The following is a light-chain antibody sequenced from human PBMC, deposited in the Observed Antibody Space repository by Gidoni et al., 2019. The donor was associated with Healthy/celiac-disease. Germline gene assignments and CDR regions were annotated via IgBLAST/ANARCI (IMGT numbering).Light chain of an antibody. J-gene: IGKJ4*01. CDR3: QQYNSYPLT. V-gene: IGKV1-5*03. CDR1: QSISSW. CDR2: KAS. Sequence: DLHMTPSPSTLSASVGDRVTITCRASQSISSWLAWYQQKPGKAPKLLIYKASSLESGVPSRFSGSGSGTEFTLTISSLQPDDFATYYCQQYNSYPLTFGGGTKVEIK.